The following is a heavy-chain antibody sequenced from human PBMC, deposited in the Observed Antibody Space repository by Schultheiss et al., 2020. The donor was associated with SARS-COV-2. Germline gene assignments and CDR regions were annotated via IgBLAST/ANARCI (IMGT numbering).Heavy chain of an antibody. V-gene: IGHV1-18*01. J-gene: IGHJ6*02. Sequence: ASVKVSCKASGGTFSSYGISWVRQAPGQGLEWMGWISAYNGNTNYAQKLQGRVTMTTDTSTSTAYMELSRLRSDDTAVYYCARDCSSTSCYMEGFGYYYYGMDVWGQGTTVTVSS. CDR2: ISAYNGNT. D-gene: IGHD2-2*02. CDR1: GGTFSSYG. CDR3: ARDCSSTSCYMEGFGYYYYGMDV.